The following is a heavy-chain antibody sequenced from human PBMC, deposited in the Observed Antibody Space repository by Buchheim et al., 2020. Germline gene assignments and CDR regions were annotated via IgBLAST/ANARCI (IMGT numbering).Heavy chain of an antibody. CDR2: ISYDGSNK. J-gene: IGHJ4*02. D-gene: IGHD1-26*01. CDR1: GFTFSSYG. Sequence: QVQLVESGGGVVQPGRSLRLSCAASGFTFSSYGMHWVRQAPGKGLEWVAVISYDGSNKYYADSVKGRFTISRDNSKNTLYLQMNSLRAEDTAVYYCAKLHARIVGAVSGYWGQGTL. CDR3: AKLHARIVGAVSGY. V-gene: IGHV3-30*18.